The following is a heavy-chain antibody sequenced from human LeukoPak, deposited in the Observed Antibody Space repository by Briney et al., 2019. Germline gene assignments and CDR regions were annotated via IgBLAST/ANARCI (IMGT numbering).Heavy chain of an antibody. V-gene: IGHV1-18*04. CDR3: ARGPYYYYYMDV. CDR2: ISAYNGNT. CDR1: GYTFTGYY. J-gene: IGHJ6*03. Sequence: ASVKVSCKASGYTFTGYYMHWVRQAPGQGLEWMGWISAYNGNTNYAQNLQGRVTMTTDTSTSTAYMELSRLRSDDTAVYYCARGPYYYYYMDVWGKGTTVTVSS.